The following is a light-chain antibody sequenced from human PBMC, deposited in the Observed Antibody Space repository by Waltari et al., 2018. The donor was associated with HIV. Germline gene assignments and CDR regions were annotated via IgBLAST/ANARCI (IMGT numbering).Light chain of an antibody. CDR1: SSNIGTNT. V-gene: IGLV1-44*01. CDR3: AAWDDSLNIWV. CDR2: SND. Sequence: QSVLTQPPSASGAPGQRVTISCSGSSSNIGTNTVNWYQQFPGMAPKVVSYSNDQRPSGVPDRFSGSKSGTSASLAISGLQSEDEADYFCAAWDDSLNIWVFGGGAKLTVL. J-gene: IGLJ3*02.